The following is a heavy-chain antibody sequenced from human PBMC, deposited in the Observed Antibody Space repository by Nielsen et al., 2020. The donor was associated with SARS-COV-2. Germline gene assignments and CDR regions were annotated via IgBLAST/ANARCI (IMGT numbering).Heavy chain of an antibody. CDR3: TRGFYSQSDC. V-gene: IGHV3-21*01. CDR1: GFTFSDYS. Sequence: GESLKISCTGSGFTFSDYSMNWVRQAPGKGLEWVASISGDSNYICYSELVKGRFTMSRDNGKNSLYLQMNTLRSEDTALYYCTRGFYSQSDCWGQGTLVTVSS. D-gene: IGHD2-15*01. CDR2: ISGDSNYI. J-gene: IGHJ4*02.